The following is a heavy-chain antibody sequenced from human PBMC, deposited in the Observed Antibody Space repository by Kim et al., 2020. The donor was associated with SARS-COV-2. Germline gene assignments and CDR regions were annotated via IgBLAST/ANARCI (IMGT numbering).Heavy chain of an antibody. V-gene: IGHV3-7*01. Sequence: GGSLRLSCAASGFTFSNYWMSWVRQAPGKGLEWVANIKKDGSERYYVDSVKGRFTISRDNARKSMFLQMNRLRAEDTAVYYCSRDQYDFWSGFNYWGQGT. J-gene: IGHJ4*02. D-gene: IGHD3-3*01. CDR2: IKKDGSER. CDR3: SRDQYDFWSGFNY. CDR1: GFTFSNYW.